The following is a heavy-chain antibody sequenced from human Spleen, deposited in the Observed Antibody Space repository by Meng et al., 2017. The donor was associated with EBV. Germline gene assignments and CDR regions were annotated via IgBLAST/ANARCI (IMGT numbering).Heavy chain of an antibody. D-gene: IGHD2-21*02. CDR1: GYMFTDYY. V-gene: IGHV1-2*06. CDR2: INPSSGGT. Sequence: QVQLVQLGAEVKKPGASVKVSCKSSGYMFTDYYMHWVRQAPGQGLAWMGRINPSSGGTDSAQKFQGRVTMTRDTSISTAYMELTSLRSDDTAIYYCARSIFSNDFFNWGQGTLVTVSS. J-gene: IGHJ4*02. CDR3: ARSIFSNDFFN.